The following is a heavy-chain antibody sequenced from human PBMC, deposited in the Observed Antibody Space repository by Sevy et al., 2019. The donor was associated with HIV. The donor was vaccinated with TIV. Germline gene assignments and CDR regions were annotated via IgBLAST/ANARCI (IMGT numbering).Heavy chain of an antibody. CDR1: GFTFSSYW. J-gene: IGHJ4*02. CDR2: IKQDGSEK. V-gene: IGHV3-7*01. Sequence: GGSLRLSCAASGFTFSSYWMSWVRQAPGKGLEWVANIKQDGSEKYYVDSVKGRFTISRDNAKNSLYLQMNSLRAEDTAVYYCARDSGDFWSDRPSGYFDYWGQGTLVTVSS. D-gene: IGHD3-3*01. CDR3: ARDSGDFWSDRPSGYFDY.